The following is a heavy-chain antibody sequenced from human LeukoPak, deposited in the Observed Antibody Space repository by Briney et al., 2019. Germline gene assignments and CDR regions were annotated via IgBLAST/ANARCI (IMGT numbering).Heavy chain of an antibody. J-gene: IGHJ6*02. CDR3: ATRAGPYYESSGYYYYGMDG. Sequence: SETLSLTCAVYGGSFSGYYWSWIRQPPGKGLEWIGEINHSGSTNYNPSLKSRVTISVDTSKKQFSLKLSSVTAADTAVYYCATRAGPYYESSGYYYYGMDGWGQGTTVTVSS. V-gene: IGHV4-34*01. CDR1: GGSFSGYY. D-gene: IGHD3-22*01. CDR2: INHSGST.